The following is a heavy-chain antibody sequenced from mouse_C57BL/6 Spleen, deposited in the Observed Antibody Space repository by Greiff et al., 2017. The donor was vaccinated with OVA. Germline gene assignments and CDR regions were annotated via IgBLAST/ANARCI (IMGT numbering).Heavy chain of an antibody. J-gene: IGHJ3*01. CDR3: ARSSIYDGYPAWFAY. V-gene: IGHV1-72*01. D-gene: IGHD2-3*01. Sequence: QVQLQQPGAELVKPGASVKLSCKASGYTFTSYWMHWVKQRPGRGLEWIGRIDPNSGGTKYNEKFKSKATLTVDKSSSTAYMQRSSLTSEDSAVYYGARSSIYDGYPAWFAYWGQGTLVTVAA. CDR2: IDPNSGGT. CDR1: GYTFTSYW.